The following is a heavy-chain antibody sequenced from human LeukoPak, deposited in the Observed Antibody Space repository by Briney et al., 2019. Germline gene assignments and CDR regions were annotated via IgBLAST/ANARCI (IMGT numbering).Heavy chain of an antibody. CDR1: GYTFTSYD. Sequence: GASVKVSCKASGYTFTSYDINWVRQATGQGLEWMGWMSPNSGNTGYAQKFQGRVTMTRNTSISTAYMELSSLRSEDTAVYYCARAPPSFFFDNDAFDIWGQGTMVTVSS. D-gene: IGHD3/OR15-3a*01. CDR2: MSPNSGNT. CDR3: ARAPPSFFFDNDAFDI. J-gene: IGHJ3*02. V-gene: IGHV1-8*01.